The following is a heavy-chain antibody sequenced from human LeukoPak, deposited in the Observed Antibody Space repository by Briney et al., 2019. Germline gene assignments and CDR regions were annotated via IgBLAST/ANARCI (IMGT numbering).Heavy chain of an antibody. Sequence: GGSLRLSCAASGFTVSSNYMTWVRQAPGKGLEWLSVIYSDGSTYYADSVKGRLTISRDNSKNTLYLQMNSLRAEDTAVYYCARIPVVLITSGGYWGQGTLVTVSS. CDR3: ARIPVVLITSGGY. CDR1: GFTVSSNY. CDR2: IYSDGST. D-gene: IGHD3-22*01. V-gene: IGHV3-53*01. J-gene: IGHJ4*02.